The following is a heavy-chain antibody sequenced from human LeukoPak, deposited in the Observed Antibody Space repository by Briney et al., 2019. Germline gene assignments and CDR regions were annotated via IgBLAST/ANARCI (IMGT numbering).Heavy chain of an antibody. D-gene: IGHD3-10*01. Sequence: WGSLRLSCAASGFTFSNYWMHWVRQAPGKGLVWVSRINSDGSSTSYADSVKGRFTISRDNAKNTLYLQMNSLRAEDTAVYYCATASLPGTTYDYWGQGTLVTVSS. CDR3: ATASLPGTTYDY. CDR1: GFTFSNYW. J-gene: IGHJ4*02. V-gene: IGHV3-74*01. CDR2: INSDGSST.